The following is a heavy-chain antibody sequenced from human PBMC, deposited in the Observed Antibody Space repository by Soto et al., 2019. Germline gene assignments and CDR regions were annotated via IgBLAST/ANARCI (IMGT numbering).Heavy chain of an antibody. D-gene: IGHD2-15*01. CDR2: IYPGDSDI. Sequence: PGASLKISCKGSGYSFIDYWIGWVRQVPGKGLEWMGIIYPGDSDIRYSPSFQGQVTISADKSISTAYLQWSGLKASDTAIYYCARQLPYGGNSYYGMDVWGQGTTVTVSS. V-gene: IGHV5-51*01. CDR3: ARQLPYGGNSYYGMDV. J-gene: IGHJ6*02. CDR1: GYSFIDYW.